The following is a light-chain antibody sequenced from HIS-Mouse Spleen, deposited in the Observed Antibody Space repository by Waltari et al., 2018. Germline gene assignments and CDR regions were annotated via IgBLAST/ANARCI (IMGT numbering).Light chain of an antibody. J-gene: IGLJ2*01. V-gene: IGLV3-10*01. Sequence: SYELTQPPLVSVSPGQTARITCSGDALPKNYAYWYQQKSGQAPVLVIYEDSKRPAGIPERFSGSSSGTMATLTISGAQVEDEADYYCYSTDSSGNHRVFGGGTKLTVL. CDR1: ALPKNY. CDR2: EDS. CDR3: YSTDSSGNHRV.